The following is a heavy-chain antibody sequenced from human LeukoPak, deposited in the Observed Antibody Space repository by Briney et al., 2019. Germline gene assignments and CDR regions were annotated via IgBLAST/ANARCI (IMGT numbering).Heavy chain of an antibody. CDR2: ISGSGGST. Sequence: GGSLRLSCTASGFTFSTYAMSWVRQAPGKGLEWVSAISGSGGSTYYAGSVKGRFTISRDNSKNTLYLQMNSLRAEDMAVYYCAKSLAPVWTGYYRADYWGQGTLVTVSS. CDR1: GFTFSTYA. D-gene: IGHD3/OR15-3a*01. V-gene: IGHV3-23*01. J-gene: IGHJ4*02. CDR3: AKSLAPVWTGYYRADY.